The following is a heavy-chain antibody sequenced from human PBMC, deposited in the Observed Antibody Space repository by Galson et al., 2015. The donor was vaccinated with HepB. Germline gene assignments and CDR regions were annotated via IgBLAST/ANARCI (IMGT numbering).Heavy chain of an antibody. CDR1: GYTFTGYY. CDR2: INPNSGGT. V-gene: IGHV1-2*06. Sequence: SVKVSCKASGYTFTGYYMHWVRQAPGQGLEWMGRINPNSGGTNYAQKFQGRVTMTRDTSISTAYMELSRLRSDDTAVYYCARDYCSGGSCYSRVFDYWGQGTLVTVSS. CDR3: ARDYCSGGSCYSRVFDY. D-gene: IGHD2-15*01. J-gene: IGHJ4*02.